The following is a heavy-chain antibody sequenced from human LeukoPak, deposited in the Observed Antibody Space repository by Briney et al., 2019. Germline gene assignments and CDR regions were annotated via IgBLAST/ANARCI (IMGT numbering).Heavy chain of an antibody. CDR3: ARDWNTFDY. CDR1: GFTFSSYG. Sequence: PGGSLRLSCAASGFTFSSYGIHWVRQAPGRGLEWVAVIWYDGSNKYYADSVKGRFTISRDNSKNTLYLQMNSLRAEDTAVYYCARDWNTFDYWGQGTLVTVSS. CDR2: IWYDGSNK. D-gene: IGHD1/OR15-1a*01. V-gene: IGHV3-33*01. J-gene: IGHJ4*02.